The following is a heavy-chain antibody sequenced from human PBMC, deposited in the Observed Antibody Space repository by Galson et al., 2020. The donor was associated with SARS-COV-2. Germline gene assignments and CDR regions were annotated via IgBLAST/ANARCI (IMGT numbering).Heavy chain of an antibody. CDR3: ARDTIYYGSGSYNGAFDI. D-gene: IGHD3-10*01. Sequence: SETLSLTCTVSGGSISSGGYYWSWIRQHPGKGLEWIGYIYYSGSTYYNPSLKSRVTISVDTSKNQFSLKLSSVTAADTAVYYCARDTIYYGSGSYNGAFDIWGQGTMVTVSS. CDR1: GGSISSGGYY. V-gene: IGHV4-31*03. CDR2: IYYSGST. J-gene: IGHJ3*02.